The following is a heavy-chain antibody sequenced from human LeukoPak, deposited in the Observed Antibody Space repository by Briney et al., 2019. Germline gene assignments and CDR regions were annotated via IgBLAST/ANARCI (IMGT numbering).Heavy chain of an antibody. V-gene: IGHV3-30*04. D-gene: IGHD6-19*01. Sequence: GGSLRLSCAASGFTFSSYAMHWVRQAPGKGLEWVAVISYDGSNKYYADSVKGRFTISRDNSKNTLYLQMNSLRAEDTAVYYCARYVDSSGHQHITNWFDPWGQGTLVTVSS. CDR1: GFTFSSYA. CDR3: ARYVDSSGHQHITNWFDP. J-gene: IGHJ5*02. CDR2: ISYDGSNK.